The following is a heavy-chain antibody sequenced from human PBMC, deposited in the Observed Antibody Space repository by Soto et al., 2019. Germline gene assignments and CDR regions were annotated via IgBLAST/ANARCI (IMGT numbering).Heavy chain of an antibody. D-gene: IGHD6-13*01. CDR1: GYTFTSYG. Sequence: GASVMVSCKASGYTFTSYGISWVRQAPGQGLEWMGWISAYNGNTNYAQKLQGRVTMTTDTSTSTAYMELRSLRSDDTAVYYCARDIPFSSSWYFDYWGQGTLVTVS. V-gene: IGHV1-18*01. CDR2: ISAYNGNT. CDR3: ARDIPFSSSWYFDY. J-gene: IGHJ4*02.